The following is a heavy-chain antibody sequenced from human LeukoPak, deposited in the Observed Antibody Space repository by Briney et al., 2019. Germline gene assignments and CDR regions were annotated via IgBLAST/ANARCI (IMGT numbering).Heavy chain of an antibody. CDR1: GFTFRSYW. CDR3: ARTWELLPDFDY. V-gene: IGHV3-74*01. J-gene: IGHJ4*02. Sequence: GGSLRLSCAASGFTFRSYWMHWVRQAPGKGLVWVSRINSDGSSTRYADSVKGRFTIPRDNAKNTLYLQMNSLRAEGTAVYYCARTWELLPDFDYWGQGTLVTVSS. D-gene: IGHD1-26*01. CDR2: INSDGSST.